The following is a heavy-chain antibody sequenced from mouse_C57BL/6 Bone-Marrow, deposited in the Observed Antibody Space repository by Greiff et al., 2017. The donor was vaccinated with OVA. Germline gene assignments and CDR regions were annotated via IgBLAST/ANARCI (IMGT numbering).Heavy chain of an antibody. V-gene: IGHV1-81*01. CDR3: ARSITTVDYFDY. CDR2: IYPRSGNT. D-gene: IGHD1-1*01. J-gene: IGHJ2*01. CDR1: GYTFTSYG. Sequence: VQGVESGAELARPGASVKLSCKASGYTFTSYGISWVKQRTGQGLEWIGEIYPRSGNTYYNEKFKGKATLTADKSSSTAYMELRSLTSEDSAVYFCARSITTVDYFDYWGQGTTLTVSS.